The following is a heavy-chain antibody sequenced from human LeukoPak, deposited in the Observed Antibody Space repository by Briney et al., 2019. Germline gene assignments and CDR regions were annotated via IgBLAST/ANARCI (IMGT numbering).Heavy chain of an antibody. CDR2: IYYSGST. D-gene: IGHD3-22*01. CDR1: GGSISSYY. CDR3: ARQEYYYDSSGSYFDY. V-gene: IGHV4-59*08. J-gene: IGHJ4*02. Sequence: SETLSLTCTVPGGSISSYYWSWIRQPPGKGLEWIGYIYYSGSTNYNPSLKSRVTISVDTSKNQFSLKLSSVTAADTAVYYCARQEYYYDSSGSYFDYWGQGTLVTVSS.